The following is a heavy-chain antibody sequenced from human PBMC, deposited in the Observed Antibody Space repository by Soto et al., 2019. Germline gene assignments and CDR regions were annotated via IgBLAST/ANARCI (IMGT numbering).Heavy chain of an antibody. CDR2: ISYDGSNK. J-gene: IGHJ2*01. CDR1: GFTFSSYA. Sequence: QVQLVESGGGVVQPGRSLRLSCAASGFTFSSYAMHWVRQAPGKGLEWVAVISYDGSNKYYADSVKGRFTISRDNSKNTLYLQMNSLRAEDTAVYYCARAATRALEDFDPWGRGTLVTVSS. CDR3: ARAATRALEDFDP. V-gene: IGHV3-30-3*01.